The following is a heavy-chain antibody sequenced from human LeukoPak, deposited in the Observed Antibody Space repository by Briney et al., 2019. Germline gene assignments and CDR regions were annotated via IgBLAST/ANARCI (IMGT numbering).Heavy chain of an antibody. CDR1: GFTFSNYA. D-gene: IGHD2-2*01. Sequence: PGRSLRLSCAASGFTFSNYAFHWVRQAPGKGLEWVAVISYDGNNKYYADSVKGRFTISRDNSKNTLYVQMNSLRAEDTAVCYCARLTSPAASDFWGRGTLVTVSS. CDR2: ISYDGNNK. J-gene: IGHJ4*02. V-gene: IGHV3-30*04. CDR3: ARLTSPAASDF.